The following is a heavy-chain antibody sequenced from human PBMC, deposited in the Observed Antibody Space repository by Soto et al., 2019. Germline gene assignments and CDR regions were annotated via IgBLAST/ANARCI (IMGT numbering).Heavy chain of an antibody. D-gene: IGHD6-19*01. J-gene: IGHJ4*02. CDR2: IVPVFGPA. CDR1: GGTFGNYL. V-gene: IGHV1-69*01. CDR3: ATMGGYSSSYFEY. Sequence: QVQLVQSGAEVKKPGSSVKVSCKASGGTFGNYLISWVRQAPGHGVEWMGGIVPVFGPANYAQQFQGRVTVTADASMDTVYMELSSLRSDDTAVYFCATMGGYSSSYFEYWGQGTLVTVSS.